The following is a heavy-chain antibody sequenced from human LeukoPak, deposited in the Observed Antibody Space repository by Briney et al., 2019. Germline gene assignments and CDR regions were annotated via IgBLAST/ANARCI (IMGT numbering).Heavy chain of an antibody. Sequence: GGTLRLSCAASGFTFSSYGMSWVRQAPGKGLEWVSAISGSGGSTYYADSVKGRFTISRDNSKNTLYLQMNSLRAEDTAVYYCAKVNSGSYFPYFDYWGQGTLVTVSS. CDR1: GFTFSSYG. CDR3: AKVNSGSYFPYFDY. J-gene: IGHJ4*02. V-gene: IGHV3-23*01. D-gene: IGHD1-26*01. CDR2: ISGSGGST.